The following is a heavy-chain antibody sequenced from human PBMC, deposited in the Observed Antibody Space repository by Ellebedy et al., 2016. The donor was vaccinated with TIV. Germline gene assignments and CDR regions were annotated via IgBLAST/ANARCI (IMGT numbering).Heavy chain of an antibody. CDR2: ISSDGSNT. Sequence: GESLKISCAASGFTFSSFAMHWVRQAPGKGLEWLSVISSDGSNTYHADSVKGRFTITRANSKNTLYLQMNRLRTEDTAVYFCAKGSSSGFTYDRVGFEYWGQGALVTVSS. CDR3: AKGSSSGFTYDRVGFEY. V-gene: IGHV3-23*01. D-gene: IGHD3-22*01. J-gene: IGHJ4*02. CDR1: GFTFSSFA.